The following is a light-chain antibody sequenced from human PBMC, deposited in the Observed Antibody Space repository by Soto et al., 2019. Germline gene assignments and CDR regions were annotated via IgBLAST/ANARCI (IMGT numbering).Light chain of an antibody. Sequence: EILMTQSPATLSVSPGERATLSCRASQSLNRNLSWYQQKPGQAPRLIIYGSSTRASGIPARFSGSGSGTEYTHTISSLQSEDVSFCYCQYYNDWTPAGTFGPGTKV. V-gene: IGKV3D-15*01. CDR1: QSLNRN. CDR3: QYYNDWTPAGT. J-gene: IGKJ3*01. CDR2: GSS.